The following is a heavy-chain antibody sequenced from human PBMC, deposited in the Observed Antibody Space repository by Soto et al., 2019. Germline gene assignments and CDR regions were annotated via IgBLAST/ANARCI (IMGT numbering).Heavy chain of an antibody. CDR2: IYNSGRY. J-gene: IGHJ6*02. D-gene: IGHD4-17*01. V-gene: IGHV4-59*12. CDR3: ARAHYGDYGYGLDV. Sequence: SETLSLTCTVSGGFIWGWIRQSPDKGLEWIGYIYNSGRYNYNPSLESRLTISIDRSKNQFSLKLSSVTAADTAVYYCARAHYGDYGYGLDVWGQGTTVTVSS. CDR1: GGFI.